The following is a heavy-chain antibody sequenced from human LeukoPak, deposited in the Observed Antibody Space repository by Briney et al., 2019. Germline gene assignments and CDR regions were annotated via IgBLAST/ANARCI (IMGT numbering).Heavy chain of an antibody. D-gene: IGHD6-13*01. CDR1: GFTFSSYA. V-gene: IGHV3-30*02. CDR2: IRYDGSKT. CDR3: AKVEYSSSWYGVGSLDC. Sequence: PGGSLRLSCAASGFTFSSYAMHWVRQAPGKGLEWVAFIRYDGSKTYYADSVKGRFTISRDNSKNTLYLQMNSLRGEDTAVYHCAKVEYSSSWYGVGSLDCWGQGTLVTVSS. J-gene: IGHJ4*02.